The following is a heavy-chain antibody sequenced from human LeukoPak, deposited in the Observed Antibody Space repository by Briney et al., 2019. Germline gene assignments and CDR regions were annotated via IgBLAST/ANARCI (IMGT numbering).Heavy chain of an antibody. D-gene: IGHD6-19*01. Sequence: ASVKVSCKASGYTFTSYGITWVRQAPGQGLEWMGWISVYNGNTNYAQKLQGRVTMTTDTSTSTAYMELRSLRSDDTAVYYCARDRGITVAGTMGYYYGVDVWGQGTTVTVSS. V-gene: IGHV1-18*01. CDR2: ISVYNGNT. J-gene: IGHJ6*02. CDR3: ARDRGITVAGTMGYYYGVDV. CDR1: GYTFTSYG.